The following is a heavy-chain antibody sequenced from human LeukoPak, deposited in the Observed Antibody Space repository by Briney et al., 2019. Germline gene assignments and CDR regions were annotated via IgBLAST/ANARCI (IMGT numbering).Heavy chain of an antibody. J-gene: IGHJ6*03. CDR3: ARVHGGDIAVVGRVSYYYYMDV. CDR1: GFTFRNYG. CDR2: INSDGSST. D-gene: IGHD6-19*01. Sequence: PGGSLRLSCSASGFTFRNYGMHWVRQAPGMGLVWVSRINSDGSSTSYADSVKGRFTISRDNAKNTLYLQMNSLRAEDTAVYYCARVHGGDIAVVGRVSYYYYMDVWGKGTTVTVSS. V-gene: IGHV3-74*01.